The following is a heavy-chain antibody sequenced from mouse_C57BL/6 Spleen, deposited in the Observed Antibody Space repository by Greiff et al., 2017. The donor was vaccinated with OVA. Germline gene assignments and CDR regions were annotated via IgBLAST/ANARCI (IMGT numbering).Heavy chain of an antibody. J-gene: IGHJ4*01. D-gene: IGHD2-5*01. CDR1: GFTFSDYG. V-gene: IGHV5-17*01. CDR2: ISSGSSTI. CDR3: AKGRYSNYAMDY. Sequence: EVKLMESGGGLVKPGGSLKLSCAASGFTFSDYGMHWVRQAPEKGLEWVAYISSGSSTIYYADTVKGRFTISRDNAKNTLFLQMTSLRSEDTAMYYCAKGRYSNYAMDYWGQGTSVTVSS.